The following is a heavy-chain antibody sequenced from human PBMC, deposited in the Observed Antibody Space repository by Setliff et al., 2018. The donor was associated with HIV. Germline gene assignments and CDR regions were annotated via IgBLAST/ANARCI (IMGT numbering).Heavy chain of an antibody. Sequence: PSETLSLTCTVSGDSISSSIYHWGWIRQPPGKGLEWIGSIHYSGSTNDNPSLKSRATMSGDTSLKSRVTISVDTPKNQYSLNLKSVTAADTAVYYCARVREGFLPYDAFEIWGQGTMVTVSS. D-gene: IGHD3-3*01. V-gene: IGHV4-39*02. CDR3: ARVREGFLPYDAFEI. CDR1: GDSISSSIYH. J-gene: IGHJ3*02. CDR2: IHYSGST.